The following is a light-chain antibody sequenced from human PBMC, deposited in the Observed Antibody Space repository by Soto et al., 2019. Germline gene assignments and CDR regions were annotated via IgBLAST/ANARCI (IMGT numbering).Light chain of an antibody. CDR1: SSDVGDYNY. Sequence: QSALTQPASVSGSPGQSITISCTGTSSDVGDYNYVSWYQHHPGKVPKLMIYEVSNRPSGVSNRFSGSKSGNTASLTISGLQAEDEADYYCSSYTTSSTGVFGGGTQLTVL. CDR3: SSYTTSSTGV. V-gene: IGLV2-14*01. CDR2: EVS. J-gene: IGLJ3*02.